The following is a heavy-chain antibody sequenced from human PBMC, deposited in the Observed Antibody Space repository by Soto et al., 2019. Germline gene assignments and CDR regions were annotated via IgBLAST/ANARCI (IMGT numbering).Heavy chain of an antibody. CDR3: ASGYDILTGSSFDP. CDR2: INHSGST. Sequence: SETLSLTCAVDGGSFSGYYWSWIRRPPGKGLEWIGEINHSGSTNYNPSLKSRVTISVDTSKNQFSLKLSSVTAADTAVYYCASGYDILTGSSFDPWGQGTLVTVSS. J-gene: IGHJ5*02. D-gene: IGHD3-9*01. V-gene: IGHV4-34*01. CDR1: GGSFSGYY.